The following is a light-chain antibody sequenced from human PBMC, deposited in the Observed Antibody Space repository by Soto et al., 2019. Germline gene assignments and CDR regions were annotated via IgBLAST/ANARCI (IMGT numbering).Light chain of an antibody. CDR1: QSVSSN. CDR3: QQYNNWPRRT. J-gene: IGKJ1*01. CDR2: GAS. V-gene: IGKV3-15*01. Sequence: EIVMTQSPATLSVSPGERATLSCMSSQSVSSNLAWYQQKPGQAPRLLIYGASTRATGIPARFSGSGSGTEFTLTISSLQSEDFAVYYCQQYNNWPRRTFGQGTKVDNK.